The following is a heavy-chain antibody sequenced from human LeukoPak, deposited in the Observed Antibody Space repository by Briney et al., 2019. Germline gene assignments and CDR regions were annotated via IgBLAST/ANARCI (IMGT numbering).Heavy chain of an antibody. CDR1: GYSFTSYW. Sequence: GESLKISRKGSGYSFTSYWIGWVPQIPGKGPGRRGIYYRGESDTRYSPSFQGQVTISAEKSISTAYLQWRRLKASDTAMYYCARTRYSSSSPYSLDYWGQGTLVTVSS. CDR2: YYRGESDT. V-gene: IGHV5-51*01. D-gene: IGHD6-13*01. CDR3: ARTRYSSSSPYSLDY. J-gene: IGHJ4*02.